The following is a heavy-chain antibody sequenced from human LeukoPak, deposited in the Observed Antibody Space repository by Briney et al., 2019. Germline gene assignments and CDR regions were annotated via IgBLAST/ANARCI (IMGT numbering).Heavy chain of an antibody. CDR1: GFIFSSYS. J-gene: IGHJ4*02. CDR3: ASGIYYASVHTWSPV. D-gene: IGHD3-10*01. Sequence: PGGSLRLSCAASGFIFSSYSMNWVRQAPGKGLEWVSSISYSSTYIYYADSVKGRFTISGDDAKNSLYLQMNSLRAEDTAIYYCASGIYYASVHTWSPVWGQGTLVTVSS. V-gene: IGHV3-21*01. CDR2: ISYSSTYI.